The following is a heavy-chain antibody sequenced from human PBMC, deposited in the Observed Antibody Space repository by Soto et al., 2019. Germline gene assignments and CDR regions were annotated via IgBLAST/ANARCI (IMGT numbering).Heavy chain of an antibody. CDR2: ISYDGNDK. V-gene: IGHV3-30-3*01. D-gene: IGHD2-21*02. Sequence: QVQLVESGGGVVQPGRSLRLSCAASGFTFSPYTMHWVRQAPGKGLEWVAVISYDGNDKFYADSVKGRFTISRDNSKNTLYLQMNRLRAEDTAVYYCARGGGFCGGDCYKGGIDYWGQGTLVTVSS. CDR3: ARGGGFCGGDCYKGGIDY. J-gene: IGHJ4*02. CDR1: GFTFSPYT.